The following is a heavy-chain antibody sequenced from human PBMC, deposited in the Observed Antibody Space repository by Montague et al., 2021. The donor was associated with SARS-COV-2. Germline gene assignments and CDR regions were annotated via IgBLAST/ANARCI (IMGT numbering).Heavy chain of an antibody. CDR1: GGSVSSSPYY. V-gene: IGHV4-39*01. Sequence: SETLSLTCTVSGGSVSSSPYYWGWIRQPPGRGLEWVGSISYSGRTYFSPSLKSRLTISVDSSENQFSLRLRSVTAADTAVYYCASSYYYGSGTYVDNYYMDVWGKGTTVTVSS. CDR2: ISYSGRT. J-gene: IGHJ6*03. D-gene: IGHD3-10*01. CDR3: ASSYYYGSGTYVDNYYMDV.